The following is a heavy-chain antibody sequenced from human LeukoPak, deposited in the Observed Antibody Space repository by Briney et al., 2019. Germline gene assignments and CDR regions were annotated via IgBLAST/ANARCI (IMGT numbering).Heavy chain of an antibody. CDR3: TISTTVYQPLLTDY. V-gene: IGHV4-39*07. J-gene: IGHJ4*02. CDR2: IYYSGST. D-gene: IGHD2-2*01. CDR1: GGSISSSSYY. Sequence: SETLSLTCTVSGGSISSSSYYWGWIRQPPGKGLEWIGSIYYSGSTYYNPSLKSRVTISVDTSKNQFSLKLSSVTAADTAVYYCTISTTVYQPLLTDYWGQGTLVTVSS.